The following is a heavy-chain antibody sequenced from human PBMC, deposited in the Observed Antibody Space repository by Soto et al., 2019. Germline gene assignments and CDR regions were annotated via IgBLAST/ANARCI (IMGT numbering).Heavy chain of an antibody. CDR3: AKDVLRFLEGYYYMDV. CDR2: ISWNSGSI. V-gene: IGHV3-9*01. CDR1: GFTFDDYA. D-gene: IGHD3-3*01. Sequence: EVQLVESGGGLVQPGRSLRLSCAASGFTFDDYAMHWVRQAPGKGLEWVSGISWNSGSIGYADSVKGRFTISRDKAKNSLYLQMNSLRAEDTALYYCAKDVLRFLEGYYYMDVWGKGTTVTVSS. J-gene: IGHJ6*03.